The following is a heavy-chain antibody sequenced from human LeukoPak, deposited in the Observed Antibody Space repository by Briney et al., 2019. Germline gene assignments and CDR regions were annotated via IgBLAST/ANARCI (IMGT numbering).Heavy chain of an antibody. CDR1: GGSFTKFW. CDR3: ATYGHRESGLDY. V-gene: IGHV5-51*01. CDR2: IYPADSDT. Sequence: GESLKISCEGSGGSFTKFWIGWVRQMPGKGLELMGIIYPADSDTRYSPSFQGQVTISADKSISTAYLQWSSLKASDTAMYYCATYGHRESGLDYWGQGTLVTVSS. D-gene: IGHD3-10*01. J-gene: IGHJ4*02.